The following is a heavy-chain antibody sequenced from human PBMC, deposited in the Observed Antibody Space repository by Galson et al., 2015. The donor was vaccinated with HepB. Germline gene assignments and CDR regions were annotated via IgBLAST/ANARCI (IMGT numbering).Heavy chain of an antibody. CDR3: ANTFSLEGGY. D-gene: IGHD3-9*01. V-gene: IGHV3-21*01. CDR1: GFTFSTYT. J-gene: IGHJ4*02. Sequence: SLRLSCAASGFTFSTYTMNWVRQAPGKGLEWVASIRNSRTYKFYADSVNGRFTVSRDNAKNSLYLKMHSLRAAGTGVYYCANTFSLEGGYWGRGTLVTVSS. CDR2: IRNSRTYK.